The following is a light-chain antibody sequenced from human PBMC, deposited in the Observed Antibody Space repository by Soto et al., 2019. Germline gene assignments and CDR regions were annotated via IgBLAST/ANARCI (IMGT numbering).Light chain of an antibody. V-gene: IGKV3D-15*01. Sequence: EIVMTQSPATLSVSPGERATLSCRASQSVISNLACYQQKPGQAPRLLIYGASTRATGIPARFSGSGSGTEITLTISSLQSEDFAVYYCQQYGSSPITFGQGTRLEIK. CDR2: GAS. J-gene: IGKJ5*01. CDR3: QQYGSSPIT. CDR1: QSVISN.